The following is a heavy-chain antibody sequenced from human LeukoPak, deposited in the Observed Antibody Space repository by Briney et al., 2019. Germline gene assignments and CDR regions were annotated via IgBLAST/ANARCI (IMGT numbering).Heavy chain of an antibody. D-gene: IGHD3-22*01. V-gene: IGHV3-48*04. CDR3: ARDMDYYDSSGQFDY. CDR1: GFSLSSYS. J-gene: IGHJ4*02. Sequence: GGSLRLSCAASGFSLSSYSMNWVRQAPGKGLEWVSFISGSSGTIYYADSVKGRITVSRDNAQNSLYLQMNSLRAEDTAVYYCARDMDYYDSSGQFDYWGQGTLVTVSS. CDR2: ISGSSGTI.